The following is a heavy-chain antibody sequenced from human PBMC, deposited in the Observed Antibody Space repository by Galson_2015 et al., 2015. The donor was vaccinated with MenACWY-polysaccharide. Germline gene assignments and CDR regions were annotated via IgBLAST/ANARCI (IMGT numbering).Heavy chain of an antibody. CDR1: GFTFSDYT. V-gene: IGHV3-48*01. Sequence: SLRLSCAASGFTFSDYTLNWVRQAPGKGLEWLSHISSGSRIIYYADSVRGRFTISRDNAKNTLYLQMNSLRAEDTAVYYCARARYLDVWGQGTTVTVSS. CDR2: ISSGSRII. D-gene: IGHD1-14*01. J-gene: IGHJ6*02. CDR3: ARARYLDV.